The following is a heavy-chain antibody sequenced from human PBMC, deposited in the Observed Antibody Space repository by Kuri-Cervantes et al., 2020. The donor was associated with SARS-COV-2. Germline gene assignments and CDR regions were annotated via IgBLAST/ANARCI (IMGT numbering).Heavy chain of an antibody. V-gene: IGHV4-34*01. Sequence: SDPLSLICAVYGGSYRDYYWSWIRPPPGKGLEWIGEINHSGSTNYNPSLKSRVTISVDTSKNQFSLKLSSVTAADTAVYYCARVCGSYYAVGYWGQGTLVTVSS. CDR3: ARVCGSYYAVGY. CDR2: INHSGST. J-gene: IGHJ4*02. D-gene: IGHD1-26*01. CDR1: GGSYRDYY.